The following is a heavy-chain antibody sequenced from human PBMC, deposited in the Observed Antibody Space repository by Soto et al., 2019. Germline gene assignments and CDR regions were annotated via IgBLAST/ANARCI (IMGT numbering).Heavy chain of an antibody. CDR1: GFTFTSYG. J-gene: IGHJ4*02. D-gene: IGHD3-22*01. V-gene: IGHV3-33*01. CDR2: IWYDGSNK. Sequence: GGSLMISPEASGFTFTSYGLHPIPQAPEKGLEWVAVIWYDGSNKYYADSVKGRFTISRDNSKNTLYLQMNSLRAEDTAVYYCARDSVHYYDSGDYYPAYYFDYWGQGT. CDR3: ARDSVHYYDSGDYYPAYYFDY.